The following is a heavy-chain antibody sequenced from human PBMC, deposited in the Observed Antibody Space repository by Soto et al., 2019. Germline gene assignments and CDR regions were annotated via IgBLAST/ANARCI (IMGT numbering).Heavy chain of an antibody. CDR2: ISGSGGST. D-gene: IGHD4-17*01. CDR1: GFTFSSYA. J-gene: IGHJ1*01. V-gene: IGHV3-23*01. CDR3: AKGYYGDGEYFQH. Sequence: GGSLRLSCAASGFTFSSYAMSWVRQAPGKGLEWVSAISGSGGSTYYADSVKGRLTISRDNSKNTLYLQMNSLRAEDTAVYYCAKGYYGDGEYFQHWGQGTLVTVSS.